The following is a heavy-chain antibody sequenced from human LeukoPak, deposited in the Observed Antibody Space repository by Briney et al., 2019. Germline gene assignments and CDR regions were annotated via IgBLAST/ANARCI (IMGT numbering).Heavy chain of an antibody. J-gene: IGHJ4*02. CDR2: INPNSGGT. CDR1: GYTFTDYY. CDR3: ARVLEMATPGGDY. Sequence: GASVKVSCKASGYTFTDYYMHWVRQAPGQGLEWMGWINPNSGGTNYAQKFQGRVTMTRDTSISTAYMELSRLRSDDTAVCYCARVLEMATPGGDYWGQGTLVTVSS. V-gene: IGHV1-2*02. D-gene: IGHD5-24*01.